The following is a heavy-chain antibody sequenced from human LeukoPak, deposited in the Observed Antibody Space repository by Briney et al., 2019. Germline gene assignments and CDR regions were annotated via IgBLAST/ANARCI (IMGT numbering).Heavy chain of an antibody. V-gene: IGHV1-2*02. J-gene: IGHJ5*02. Sequence: ASVKVSCKASGYTFTGSYMHWVRQAPGQGLEWVGWINLNNGGTNHAQKFQDRVTMTSDTSISTAYMELSSLRFDDTAVYYCARTAGGSGRWGDNWFDPWGQGTLVTVSS. CDR3: ARTAGGSGRWGDNWFDP. CDR2: INLNNGGT. D-gene: IGHD3-10*01. CDR1: GYTFTGSY.